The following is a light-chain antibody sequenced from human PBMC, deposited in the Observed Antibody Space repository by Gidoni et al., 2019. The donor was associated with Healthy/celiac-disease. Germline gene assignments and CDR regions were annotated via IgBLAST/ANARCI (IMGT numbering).Light chain of an antibody. Sequence: QSALTQHPSVSGSPGQSVTISCTGTSSDVGSYTRVSWYQQPPGTAPKLLIYEVSNRPSGVPDRFSGSKSGNTASLTISGLQAEDEADYYCSLYTSSSTVVFGGGTKLTVL. CDR1: SSDVGSYTR. CDR3: SLYTSSSTVV. V-gene: IGLV2-18*01. J-gene: IGLJ2*01. CDR2: EVS.